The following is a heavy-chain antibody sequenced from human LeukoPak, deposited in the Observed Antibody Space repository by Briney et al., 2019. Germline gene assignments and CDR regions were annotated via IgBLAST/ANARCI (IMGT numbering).Heavy chain of an antibody. J-gene: IGHJ4*02. CDR3: ANHYYDSSGYYYGFDY. V-gene: IGHV1-69*13. CDR1: GGTFSSYA. D-gene: IGHD3-22*01. Sequence: SVKVSCKASGGTFSSYAISWVRQAPGQGLEWMGGIIPIFGTANYAQKFQGRVTITAEESTSTAYMELSSLRSEDTAVYYCANHYYDSSGYYYGFDYWGQGTLVTVSS. CDR2: IIPIFGTA.